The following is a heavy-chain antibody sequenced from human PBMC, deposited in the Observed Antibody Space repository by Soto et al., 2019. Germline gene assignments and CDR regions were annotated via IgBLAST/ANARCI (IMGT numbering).Heavy chain of an antibody. V-gene: IGHV3-30*04. CDR2: ISYDGSNK. CDR1: GFTFSSYA. Sequence: GGSLRLSCAASGFTFSSYAMHWVRQAPGKGLEWEAVISYDGSNKYYADSVKGRFTISRDNSKNTLYLQMNSLRAEDTAVYYCAREYGDYDAFDIWGQGTMVTVSS. CDR3: AREYGDYDAFDI. J-gene: IGHJ3*02. D-gene: IGHD4-17*01.